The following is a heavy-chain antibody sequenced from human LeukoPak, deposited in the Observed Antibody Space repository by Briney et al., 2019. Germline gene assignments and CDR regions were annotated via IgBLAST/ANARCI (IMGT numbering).Heavy chain of an antibody. D-gene: IGHD1-26*01. V-gene: IGHV3-23*01. CDR1: GFTFSSSA. J-gene: IGHJ5*02. CDR3: AKSPLLNWFDP. Sequence: GGSLRLSCAASGFTFSSSAMSWVRQAPGKGLEWVSTISGSDGSMYYADSVKGRFTISRDNSKNTLYLRMNSLRVEDTALYFCAKSPLLNWFDPWGQGTLVTVSS. CDR2: ISGSDGSM.